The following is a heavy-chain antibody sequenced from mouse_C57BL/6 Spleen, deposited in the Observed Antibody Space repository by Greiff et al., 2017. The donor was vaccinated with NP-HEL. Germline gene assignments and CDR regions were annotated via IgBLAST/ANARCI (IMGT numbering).Heavy chain of an antibody. CDR2: INPSNGGT. Sequence: QVQLQQPGTELVKPGASVKLSCKASGYTFTSYWMHWVKPRPGQGLEWIGNINPSNGGTNYNEKFKSKATLTVDKSSSTAYMQLSSLTSEDSAVYYCAREGGIYPDVYFDYWGQGTTLTVSS. CDR1: GYTFTSYW. V-gene: IGHV1-53*01. CDR3: AREGGIYPDVYFDY. J-gene: IGHJ2*01.